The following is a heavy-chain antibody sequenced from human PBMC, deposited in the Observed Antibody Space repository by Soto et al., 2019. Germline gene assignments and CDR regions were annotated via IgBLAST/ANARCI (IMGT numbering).Heavy chain of an antibody. CDR1: GGSISSYY. V-gene: IGHV4-59*01. J-gene: IGHJ4*02. CDR2: IYYSGST. CDR3: ARAVAGPKQIDY. D-gene: IGHD6-19*01. Sequence: PAETLSLTGTGSGGSISSYYWSWCREPPGKGLEWIGYIYYSGSTNYNPSLKSRVTISVGTSKNQFSLKLSSVTAADTAVYYCARAVAGPKQIDYWGQGTLVTVSS.